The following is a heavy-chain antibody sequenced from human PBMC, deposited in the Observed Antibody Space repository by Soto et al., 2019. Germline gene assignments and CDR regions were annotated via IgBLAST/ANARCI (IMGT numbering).Heavy chain of an antibody. CDR2: IGTAGDT. CDR3: ARALEGYYYYYYGMDV. D-gene: IGHD1-1*01. V-gene: IGHV3-13*01. CDR1: GFTFSSYD. J-gene: IGHJ6*02. Sequence: EVQLVESGGGLVQPGGSLRLSCAASGFTFSSYDMHWVRQATGKGLEWVSAIGTAGDTYYPGSVKGRFTISRENAKNSLYLQMNSLRAEDTAVYYCARALEGYYYYYYGMDVWGQGTTVTVSS.